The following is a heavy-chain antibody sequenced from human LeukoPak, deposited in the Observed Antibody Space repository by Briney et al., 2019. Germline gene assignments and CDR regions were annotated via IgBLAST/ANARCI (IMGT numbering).Heavy chain of an antibody. CDR1: GGSISSSSYY. CDR2: IYYSGST. J-gene: IGHJ4*02. V-gene: IGHV4-39*07. D-gene: IGHD1-26*01. Sequence: SETLSLTCTVSGGSISSSSYYWGWIRQPPGKGLEWIGSIYYSGSTYYNPSLKSRVTISVDKSKKQFSLRLRSMTAADTAVYYCARSGWEPHFDYWGQGTLVTVSS. CDR3: ARSGWEPHFDY.